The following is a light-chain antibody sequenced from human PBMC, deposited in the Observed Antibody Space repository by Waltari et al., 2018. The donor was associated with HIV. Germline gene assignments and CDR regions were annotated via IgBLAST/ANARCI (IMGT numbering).Light chain of an antibody. CDR1: DSNIGSSF. CDR2: KNN. V-gene: IGLV1-47*01. J-gene: IGLJ3*02. CDR3: ASWDDNLNSWV. Sequence: SVVTQPPSASGTPGQRVTISCSGSDSNIGSSFVYWYQDLPRTAPKLFIYKNNRRSSGVSNRFSGSKSDNSASLAISGLQSEDEADYYCASWDDNLNSWVFGGGTKLTVL.